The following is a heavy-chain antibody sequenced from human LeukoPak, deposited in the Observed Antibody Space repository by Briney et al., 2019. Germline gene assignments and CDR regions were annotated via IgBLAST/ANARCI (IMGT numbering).Heavy chain of an antibody. CDR2: ISYDGSNK. Sequence: GRSLRLSCAASGFTFSSYAMHWVRQAPGKGLEWVAVISYDGSNKYYADSVEGRFTISRDNSKNTLYLQMNSLRAEDTAVYYCARDSIAVAGTWGFDYWGQGTLVTVSS. CDR1: GFTFSSYA. CDR3: ARDSIAVAGTWGFDY. J-gene: IGHJ4*02. V-gene: IGHV3-30-3*01. D-gene: IGHD6-19*01.